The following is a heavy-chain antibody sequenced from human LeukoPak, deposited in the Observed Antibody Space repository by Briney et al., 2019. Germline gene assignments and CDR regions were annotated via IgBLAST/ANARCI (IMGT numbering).Heavy chain of an antibody. CDR2: AGWAGGTT. V-gene: IGHV3-43*01. J-gene: IGHJ4*02. Sequence: PGGSLRLSCATSGFNFDRYTIHWVRQAPGKGLEWVSLAGWAGGTTFCSDSVRGRFTISRDSGRKSVYLQMNSLTTDDTAFYFCAKELDTMFFDYWGQGALVTVSS. D-gene: IGHD3-10*02. CDR3: AKELDTMFFDY. CDR1: GFNFDRYT.